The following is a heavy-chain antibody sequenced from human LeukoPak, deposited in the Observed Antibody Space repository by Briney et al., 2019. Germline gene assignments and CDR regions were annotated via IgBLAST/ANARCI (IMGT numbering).Heavy chain of an antibody. CDR2: IYHSGST. CDR3: ARENYGSGYYFDY. Sequence: SETLSLTCTVSGGSISSYYWSWIRQPPGKGLEWIGYIYHSGSTYYNPSLKSRVTISVDRSKNQFSLKLSSVTAADTAVYYCARENYGSGYYFDYWGQGTLVTVSS. CDR1: GGSISSYY. J-gene: IGHJ4*02. V-gene: IGHV4-59*12. D-gene: IGHD3-10*01.